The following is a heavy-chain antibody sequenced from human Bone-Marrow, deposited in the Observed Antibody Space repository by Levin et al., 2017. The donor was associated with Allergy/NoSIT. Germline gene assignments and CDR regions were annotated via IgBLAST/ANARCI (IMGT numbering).Heavy chain of an antibody. Sequence: ASVKVSCKVSGYTLSDLSMHWVRQAPGKGLEWMGGFDFDDGATIYAQKFQGRVTMTEDTSTDTAYMEFSGLRSEDTAVYYCATDLKDHYAFDIWGQGTMVTVSS. D-gene: IGHD2-15*01. J-gene: IGHJ3*02. CDR1: GYTLSDLS. CDR3: ATDLKDHYAFDI. V-gene: IGHV1-24*01. CDR2: FDFDDGAT.